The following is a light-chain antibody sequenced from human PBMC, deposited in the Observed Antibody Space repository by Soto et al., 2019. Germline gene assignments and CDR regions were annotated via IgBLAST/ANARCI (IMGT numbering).Light chain of an antibody. V-gene: IGKV1-9*01. CDR2: GAS. Sequence: PLDQPPSPLSASVGDRLTITCRGSQDITRYLAWYQQKPGKAPNLLIYGASTLQSGVPSRFSGSGSGTDFTLTISSLQAEDFASYYCQQTRAYPSTFGGGTKVDIK. CDR3: QQTRAYPST. J-gene: IGKJ4*01. CDR1: QDITRY.